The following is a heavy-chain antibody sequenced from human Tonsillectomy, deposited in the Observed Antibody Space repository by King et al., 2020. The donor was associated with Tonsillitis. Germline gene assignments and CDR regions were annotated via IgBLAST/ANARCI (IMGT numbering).Heavy chain of an antibody. CDR1: GFSFSTYD. D-gene: IGHD6-6*01. CDR2: LSFDGLNQ. J-gene: IGHJ3*01. CDR3: SCIAARFV. V-gene: IGHV3-30*03. Sequence: VQLVESGGGVVQPGRSLRLSCAASGFSFSTYDMLGAPQAPGKRLEGVAVLSFDGLNQYYADSVKGRFTISRDNSKKPLFLQMHSLRVEDTAVYYCSCIAARFVWGQGTMVTVSA.